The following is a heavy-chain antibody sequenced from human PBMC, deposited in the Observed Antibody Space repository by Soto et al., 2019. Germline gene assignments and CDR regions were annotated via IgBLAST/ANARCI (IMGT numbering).Heavy chain of an antibody. V-gene: IGHV5-10-1*01. D-gene: IGHD4-4*01. CDR3: ARFYTRYGMDV. CDR2: SDPSDSYT. CDR1: GNLITGYW. J-gene: IGHJ6*02. Sequence: EFVTMFSTCSGNLITGYWISWVRQMRGKGLEWMGRSDPSDSYTNYSPSYQGHVTISADKSISTAYLQWSSLKASDTAMYYWARFYTRYGMDVWGQGTKVTVYS.